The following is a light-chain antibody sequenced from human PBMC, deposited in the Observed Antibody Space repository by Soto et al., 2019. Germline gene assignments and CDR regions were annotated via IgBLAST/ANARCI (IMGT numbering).Light chain of an antibody. CDR1: SSDVGGYIY. CDR2: EVS. CDR3: SSYTSGSTLVV. V-gene: IGLV2-14*01. J-gene: IGLJ3*02. Sequence: QSALTQPASVSGSPGQSITISCTGTSSDVGGYIYVSWYQQRPGNVPKLMIYEVSNRPSGVSDRFSGSKSGNTASLTISGLQAEDEADYYCSSYTSGSTLVVFGGGTQLTVL.